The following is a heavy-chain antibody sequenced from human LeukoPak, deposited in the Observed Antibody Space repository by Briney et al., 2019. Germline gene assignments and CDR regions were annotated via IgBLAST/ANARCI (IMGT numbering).Heavy chain of an antibody. J-gene: IGHJ4*02. CDR1: GFTVSSNY. Sequence: GGSLRLSCAASGFTVSSNYMSWVRQVPGTGLEWVSVIYNTGDVYYGDSVKGRFTISRDNSRNTLYLEMNSLRVEDTAVYYCARGPRYFDYWGQGTLVTVSS. CDR2: IYNTGDV. V-gene: IGHV3-53*01. CDR3: ARGPRYFDY.